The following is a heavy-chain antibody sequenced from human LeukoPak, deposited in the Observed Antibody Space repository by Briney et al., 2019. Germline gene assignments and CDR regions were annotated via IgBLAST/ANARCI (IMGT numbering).Heavy chain of an antibody. CDR2: INPNSGGT. CDR1: GYTFTGYY. V-gene: IGHV1-2*02. D-gene: IGHD2-15*01. J-gene: IGHJ6*03. Sequence: ASVKVSCKASGYTFTGYYMHWVRQAPGQGLEWMGLINPNSGGTNYAQKFQGRVTMTRDTSISTAYMELSRLRSDDTAVYYCARDLGYCSGGICYSYYYYYMDVWGKGTTVTVSS. CDR3: ARDLGYCSGGICYSYYYYYMDV.